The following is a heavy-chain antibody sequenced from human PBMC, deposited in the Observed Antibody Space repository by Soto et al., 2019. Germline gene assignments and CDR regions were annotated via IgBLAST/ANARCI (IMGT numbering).Heavy chain of an antibody. CDR1: GCSISSGGYY. Sequence: LSLACPVSGCSISSGGYYWSWIRQHPGKGLEWIGYIYYSGSTYYNPSLKSRVTISVDTSKNQFSLKLSSVTAADTAVYYCARDQAYPYYGMDVWGQGTTVTVSS. J-gene: IGHJ6*02. V-gene: IGHV4-31*03. CDR3: ARDQAYPYYGMDV. CDR2: IYYSGST.